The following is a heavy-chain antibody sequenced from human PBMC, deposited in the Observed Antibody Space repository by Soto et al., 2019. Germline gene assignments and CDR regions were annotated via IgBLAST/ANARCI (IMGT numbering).Heavy chain of an antibody. D-gene: IGHD1-1*01. J-gene: IGHJ4*02. Sequence: QVQLQQSGPGLVKPSQTLSLTCAIFGDSVSSSNAAWTWIRQSPSRGLEWLGRTYYRSRWYEDYAVSVKSRMTINPDTSKNQFSLQLTSVTPEDTAVYYCARVEKMIYLDWWGQGTLVTVSS. CDR3: ARVEKMIYLDW. CDR1: GDSVSSSNAA. V-gene: IGHV6-1*01. CDR2: TYYRSRWYE.